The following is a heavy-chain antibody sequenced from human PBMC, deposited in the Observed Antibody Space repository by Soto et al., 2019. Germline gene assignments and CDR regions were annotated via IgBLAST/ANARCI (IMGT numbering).Heavy chain of an antibody. V-gene: IGHV3-23*01. Sequence: PGGSLRLSCAASGFLFSSYAMSWVLQAPGKGLEWVSAISGSGGSTYYADSVKGRFTISRDNSKNTLYLQMNSLRAEDTAVYYCAKDRTMIVVAISDYNWFDPWGQGTLVTVSS. CDR3: AKDRTMIVVAISDYNWFDP. CDR1: GFLFSSYA. J-gene: IGHJ5*02. CDR2: ISGSGGST. D-gene: IGHD3-22*01.